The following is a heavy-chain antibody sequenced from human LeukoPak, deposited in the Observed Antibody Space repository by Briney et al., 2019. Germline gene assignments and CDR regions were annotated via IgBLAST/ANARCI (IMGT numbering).Heavy chain of an antibody. D-gene: IGHD6-19*01. CDR3: ARWDSSGDAFDI. Sequence: SETLSLTCAVSGGSIGSSNWWSWVRQPPGKGLEWIGEIYHSGSTNYNPSLKSRVTISVDKSKNQFSLKLSSVTAADTAVYYCARWDSSGDAFDIWGQGTMVTVSS. CDR1: GGSIGSSNW. J-gene: IGHJ3*02. V-gene: IGHV4-4*02. CDR2: IYHSGST.